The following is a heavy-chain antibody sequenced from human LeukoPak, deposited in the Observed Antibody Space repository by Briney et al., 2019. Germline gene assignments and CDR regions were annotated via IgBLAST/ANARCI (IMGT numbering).Heavy chain of an antibody. CDR3: AGIWFGIGFDP. D-gene: IGHD3-10*01. V-gene: IGHV1-18*01. CDR1: GYTFTSYG. J-gene: IGHJ5*02. CDR2: ISAYNGNT. Sequence: GASVKVSCKASGYTFTSYGISRVRQAPGQGLEWMGWISAYNGNTNYAQKLQGRVTMTTDTSTSTAYMELRSLRSDDTAVYYCAGIWFGIGFDPWGQGTLVTVSS.